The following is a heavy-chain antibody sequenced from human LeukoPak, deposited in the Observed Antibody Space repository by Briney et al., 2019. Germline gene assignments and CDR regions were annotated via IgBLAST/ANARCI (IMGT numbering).Heavy chain of an antibody. CDR2: IYYSGST. V-gene: IGHV4-61*01. D-gene: IGHD6-13*01. CDR1: GGSVSGGSYY. Sequence: SETLSLTCTVSGGSVSGGSYYWSWIRQPPGKGLEWIGYIYYSGSTKYNPSLKSRVTISVDTSKNQFSLKLSSVTAADTAVYFCARVIAAAGLYGMDVWGQGTTVTVSS. J-gene: IGHJ6*02. CDR3: ARVIAAAGLYGMDV.